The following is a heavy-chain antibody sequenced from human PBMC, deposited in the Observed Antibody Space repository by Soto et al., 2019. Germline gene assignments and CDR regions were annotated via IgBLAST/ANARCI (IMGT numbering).Heavy chain of an antibody. CDR3: AKSQSGSFFAAFDL. V-gene: IGHV3-23*01. D-gene: IGHD1-26*01. J-gene: IGHJ3*01. CDR2: IFGSGRTT. CDR1: GFNFRSDV. Sequence: PGGTLRLSCAASGFNFRSDVMNWVRQAPGKGLEWVASIFGSGRTTYYADSVKDRFTISRDNSKNTLYLQLNSLRVEDTALYYCAKSQSGSFFAAFDLWGQGTMVTVSS.